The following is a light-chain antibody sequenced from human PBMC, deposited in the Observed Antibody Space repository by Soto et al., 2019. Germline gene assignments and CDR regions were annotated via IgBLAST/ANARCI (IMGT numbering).Light chain of an antibody. CDR2: GAS. V-gene: IGKV3-15*01. CDR3: QQYNNWPLT. J-gene: IGKJ4*01. Sequence: EIVLTQSPGTLSLSPGERATLSCRASQSVSSNNLAWYQQKPGQAPRLLIYGASTRATGIPARFSGSGSGTEFTLSISSLQSEDFAVYYCQQYNNWPLTFGGGTKVDI. CDR1: QSVSSN.